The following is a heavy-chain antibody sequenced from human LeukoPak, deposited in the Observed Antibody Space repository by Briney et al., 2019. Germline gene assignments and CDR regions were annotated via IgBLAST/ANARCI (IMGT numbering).Heavy chain of an antibody. CDR3: ARDFFNGYYYDSSGYSWFDP. J-gene: IGHJ5*02. V-gene: IGHV3-11*01. CDR1: GFTFSDYY. Sequence: GGSLRLSCAASGFTFSDYYMSWIRQAPGKGLEWVSYISSSGTTIYYADSVKGRFTISRDNAKNSLYLQMNTLRAADTAVYYCARDFFNGYYYDSSGYSWFDPWGQGTLVTVSS. CDR2: ISSSGTTI. D-gene: IGHD3-22*01.